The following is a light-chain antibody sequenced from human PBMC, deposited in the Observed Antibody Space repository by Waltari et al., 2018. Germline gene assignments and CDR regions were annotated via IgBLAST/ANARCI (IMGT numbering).Light chain of an antibody. CDR1: QGISNF. V-gene: IGKV1-9*01. Sequence: IQLTQSPSTLSASVGDRVTITCRASQGISNFLAWYQQKPGNAPEVLIFAASTLRTGVPARFSGRGSGTDFTLTISSLQPEDFATYCCQQLDTYPRTFGQGTKVEIK. CDR3: QQLDTYPRT. J-gene: IGKJ1*01. CDR2: AAS.